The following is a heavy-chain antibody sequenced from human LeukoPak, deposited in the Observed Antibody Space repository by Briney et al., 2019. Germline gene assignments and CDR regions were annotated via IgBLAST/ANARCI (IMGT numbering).Heavy chain of an antibody. CDR2: ISAYNDNT. CDR3: TREKNYYDTSDPKYYFDY. J-gene: IGHJ4*02. V-gene: IGHV1-18*04. D-gene: IGHD3-22*01. CDR1: GYTFTSYY. Sequence: ASVKVSCKASGYTFTSYYMHWVRQAPGQGLEWMGWISAYNDNTDYAQKLQGRVTMTTDTSTSTAYMELRSLRSDDSAVYYCTREKNYYDTSDPKYYFDYWGQGTLVTVSS.